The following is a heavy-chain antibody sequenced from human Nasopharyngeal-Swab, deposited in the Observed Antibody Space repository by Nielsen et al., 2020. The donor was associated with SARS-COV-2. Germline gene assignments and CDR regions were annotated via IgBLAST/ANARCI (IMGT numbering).Heavy chain of an antibody. CDR2: IYSGGST. Sequence: GESLNISFAASWFTVSSNYMSWVRQAPGKGLEWVSIIYSGGSTFYADSVRGRFTISRDNSKNTLFLQMNSLRAEDTAVYYCARLYNYASSYFDYWGQGTLVTVSS. CDR1: WFTVSSNY. CDR3: ARLYNYASSYFDY. V-gene: IGHV3-53*01. D-gene: IGHD5-18*01. J-gene: IGHJ4*02.